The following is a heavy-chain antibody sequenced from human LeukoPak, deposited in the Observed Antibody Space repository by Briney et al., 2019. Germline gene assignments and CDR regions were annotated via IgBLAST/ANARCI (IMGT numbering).Heavy chain of an antibody. CDR1: GYSISSGYY. CDR3: ARPYYYDSSGYYDAFDI. CDR2: IYHSGST. J-gene: IGHJ3*02. D-gene: IGHD3-22*01. V-gene: IGHV4-38-2*01. Sequence: SETLSLTCAVSGYSISSGYYWGWIRQPPGKGLEWIGSIYHSGSTYYNPSLKSRVTISVDTSKNQFSLKLSSVTAADTAVYYCARPYYYDSSGYYDAFDIWGQGTMVTVSS.